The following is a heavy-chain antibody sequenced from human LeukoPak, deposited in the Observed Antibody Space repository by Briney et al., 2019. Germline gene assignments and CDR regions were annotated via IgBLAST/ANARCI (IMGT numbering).Heavy chain of an antibody. Sequence: GASVKVSCKTSGGTFSSYAISWLRQAPGQGLEWMGWISAYNGNTNYAQKLQGRVTMTTDTSTSTAYMELRSLRSDDTAVYYCAREGVAGTGLDYWGQGTLVTVSS. CDR2: ISAYNGNT. CDR1: GGTFSSYA. V-gene: IGHV1-18*01. D-gene: IGHD6-13*01. CDR3: AREGVAGTGLDY. J-gene: IGHJ4*02.